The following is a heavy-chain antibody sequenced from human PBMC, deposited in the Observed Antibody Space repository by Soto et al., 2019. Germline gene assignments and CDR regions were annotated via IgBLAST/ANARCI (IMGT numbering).Heavy chain of an antibody. CDR2: IGTGGDT. CDR1: GFTFNNYA. Sequence: GGSLRLSCAASGFTFNNYAMNWGRQAPGKGLEWVSSIGTGGDTNYADSVKGRFTTSRDNSRDTLYLQMNSLRAEDTALYYCAKNYYFDNWGQGTLVTVSS. V-gene: IGHV3-23*01. J-gene: IGHJ4*02. CDR3: AKNYYFDN.